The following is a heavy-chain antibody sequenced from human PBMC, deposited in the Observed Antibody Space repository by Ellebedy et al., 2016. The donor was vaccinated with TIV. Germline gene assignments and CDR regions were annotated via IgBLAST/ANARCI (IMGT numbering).Heavy chain of an antibody. CDR3: ASGPSIAVAGTWEGFDY. Sequence: ASVKVSCXASGYTFTSYYMHWVRQAPGQGLEWMGIINPSGGSTSYAQKFQGRVTMTRDTSTSTVYMELSSLRSEDTAVYYCASGPSIAVAGTWEGFDYWGQGTLVTVSS. CDR2: INPSGGST. J-gene: IGHJ4*02. V-gene: IGHV1-46*01. CDR1: GYTFTSYY. D-gene: IGHD6-19*01.